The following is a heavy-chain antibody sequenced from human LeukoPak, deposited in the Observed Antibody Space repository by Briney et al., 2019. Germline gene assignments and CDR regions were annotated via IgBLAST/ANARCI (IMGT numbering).Heavy chain of an antibody. J-gene: IGHJ6*03. D-gene: IGHD6-13*01. V-gene: IGHV6-1*01. Sequence: SQTLSLTCAISGDSVSSNSVAWNWIRQSPSRGLEWLGRTYYRSKWYNDYAVSVKSRITINPDTSKNQFSLQLNSVTPEDTAVYYCARDLRGRAAYYYYYMDVWGKGTTVTISS. CDR1: GDSVSSNSVA. CDR3: ARDLRGRAAYYYYYMDV. CDR2: TYYRSKWYN.